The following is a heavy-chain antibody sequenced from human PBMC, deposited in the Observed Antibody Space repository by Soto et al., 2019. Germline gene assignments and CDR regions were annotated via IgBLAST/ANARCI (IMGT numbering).Heavy chain of an antibody. V-gene: IGHV4-31*03. CDR2: IYYSGST. CDR1: GGSISSGGYY. J-gene: IGHJ4*02. D-gene: IGHD2-2*01. CDR3: ARDRRYCSSTSCYGGYYFDY. Sequence: QVQLQESGPGLVKPSQTLSLTCTVSGGSISSGGYYWSWIRQHPGKGLEWIGYIYYSGSTYYNPSLKSRVTISVDTSKNQFSLKLSSVTAADTAVYYCARDRRYCSSTSCYGGYYFDYWGQGTLVTVSS.